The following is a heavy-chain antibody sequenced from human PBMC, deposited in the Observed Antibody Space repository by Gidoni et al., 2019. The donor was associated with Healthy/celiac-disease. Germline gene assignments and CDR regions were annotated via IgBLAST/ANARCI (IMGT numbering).Heavy chain of an antibody. D-gene: IGHD3-22*01. V-gene: IGHV2-5*02. J-gene: IGHJ1*01. CDR3: AHGGNYDSSGGRYFQH. CDR1: GFSLSTSRVG. CDR2: IYWDDDK. Sequence: QITLKESGPTLVKLTQTPTLTCTFSGFSLSTSRVGVGWIRQPPGQALEWLALIYWDDDKRYSPSLKSRLTITKDTSKNQVVLTMTNMDPVDTATYYCAHGGNYDSSGGRYFQHWGQGTLVTVSS.